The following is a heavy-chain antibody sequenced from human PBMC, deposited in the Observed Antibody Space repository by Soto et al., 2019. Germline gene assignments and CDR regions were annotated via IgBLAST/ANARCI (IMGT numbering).Heavy chain of an antibody. CDR3: ARASKSTTPDFDY. D-gene: IGHD1-1*01. CDR2: INPNSGVT. Sequence: QVQLVQSGAEVKKPGASVKVSCKASGYTFTGYYIHWVRQAPGQGLEWMGWINPNSGVTNYAQKFQGWVAMTRVTSISTAYMELSSLRSDDTAVYHCARASKSTTPDFDYWGQGTLFTVSS. CDR1: GYTFTGYY. V-gene: IGHV1-2*04. J-gene: IGHJ4*02.